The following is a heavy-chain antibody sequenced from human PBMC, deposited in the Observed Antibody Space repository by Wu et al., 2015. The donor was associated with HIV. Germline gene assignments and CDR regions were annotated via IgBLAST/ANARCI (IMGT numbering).Heavy chain of an antibody. V-gene: IGHV1-2*02. CDR3: ASTIFGVVILDYYMDV. CDR1: GYTFTGYY. Sequence: QVQLVQSGAEVKKPGASVKVSCKASGYTFTGYYMHWVRQAPGQGLEWMGWINPNSGGTNYAQKLQGRVTMTRDTSISTAYMELSRLRSDDTAVYYCASTIFGVVILDYYMDVWGKGTTVTVSS. J-gene: IGHJ6*03. CDR2: INPNSGGT. D-gene: IGHD3-3*01.